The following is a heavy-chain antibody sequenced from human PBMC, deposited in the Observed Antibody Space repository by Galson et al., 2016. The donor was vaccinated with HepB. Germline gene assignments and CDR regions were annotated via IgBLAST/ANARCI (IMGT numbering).Heavy chain of an antibody. D-gene: IGHD3-10*01. CDR1: GSTFSNFW. J-gene: IGHJ3*02. Sequence: QSGAEVTKPGESLRISCQGSGSTFSNFWISWVRQMPGKGLEWMARIDPSYSQSTYSPSFQGHVTISADKSINTVYLQWSSLRASDTAIYYCARLRELGFEGDAFDIWGQGTLVTVSS. V-gene: IGHV5-10-1*01. CDR2: IDPSYSQS. CDR3: ARLRELGFEGDAFDI.